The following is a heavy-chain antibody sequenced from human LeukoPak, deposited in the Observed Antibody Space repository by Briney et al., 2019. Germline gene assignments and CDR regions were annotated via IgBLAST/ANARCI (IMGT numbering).Heavy chain of an antibody. J-gene: IGHJ6*03. V-gene: IGHV1-2*02. CDR1: RYTFTGYS. CDR3: AAAPISGETHYYYYYYMDV. D-gene: IGHD7-27*01. Sequence: ASVKVSYKPSRYTFTGYSILWVRPAPGQGLEWMGWINPNSGDTHYAQKFQGRVTMTRDTSISTAYMELSKLTSDDTALYYCAAAPISGETHYYYYYYMDVWGKGTAVTVSS. CDR2: INPNSGDT.